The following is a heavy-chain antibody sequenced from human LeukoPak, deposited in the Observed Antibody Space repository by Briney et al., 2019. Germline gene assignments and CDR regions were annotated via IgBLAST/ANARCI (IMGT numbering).Heavy chain of an antibody. Sequence: GGSLRLSCAASGFTFSSYGMHWVRQAPGKGLEWVAVIWYDGSNKYYADSVKGRFTISRDNSKNTLYLQMNSLRAEDTAVYYCAKESGWFGDYYYGMDVWGQGTTVTVSS. CDR3: AKESGWFGDYYYGMDV. CDR1: GFTFSSYG. V-gene: IGHV3-33*06. CDR2: IWYDGSNK. D-gene: IGHD3-10*01. J-gene: IGHJ6*02.